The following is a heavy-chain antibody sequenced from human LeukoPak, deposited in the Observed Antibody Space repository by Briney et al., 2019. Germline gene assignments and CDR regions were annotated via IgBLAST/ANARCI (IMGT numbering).Heavy chain of an antibody. V-gene: IGHV4-61*02. CDR2: IYTSGST. J-gene: IGHJ4*02. CDR1: GNSISSGDNY. D-gene: IGHD3-22*01. Sequence: SEALSLTCTVSGNSISSGDNYWSWVRQPAGKGLEWIGRIYTSGSTNYNPSLKSRVTISGDTSKNQFSLRLSSVTAADTAVYYCARASYSYDINGWVPFDYWGQGTLVTVSS. CDR3: ARASYSYDINGWVPFDY.